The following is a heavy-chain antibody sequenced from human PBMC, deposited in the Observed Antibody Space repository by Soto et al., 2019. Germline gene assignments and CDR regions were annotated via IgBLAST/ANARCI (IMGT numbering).Heavy chain of an antibody. Sequence: QVHLVESGGGVVQPGRSLRLSCAASGFTFSNFGMHWVRQAPGKGLEWVAVISYDGSSEYYPDSVKGRFTISRDNSKNTLYLQMNSLRVEDTAIYYCAKGGCSATTCPPRTPTNDNWGQGTLVTVSS. CDR1: GFTFSNFG. CDR3: AKGGCSATTCPPRTPTNDN. J-gene: IGHJ4*02. CDR2: ISYDGSSE. V-gene: IGHV3-30*18. D-gene: IGHD2-2*01.